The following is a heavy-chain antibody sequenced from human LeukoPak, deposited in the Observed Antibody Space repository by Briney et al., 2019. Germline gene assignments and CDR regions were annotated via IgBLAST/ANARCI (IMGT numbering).Heavy chain of an antibody. CDR3: ARDPTSRAAAGTGDY. Sequence: PGGSLRLSCAASGFTFSSYSMNWVRQAPGKGLEWVSSISSSSSYIYYADSVKGRFTISRDNAKNSLYLQMNSLRAEDTAVYYCARDPTSRAAAGTGDYWGQGTLVTVSS. CDR1: GFTFSSYS. J-gene: IGHJ4*02. V-gene: IGHV3-21*01. D-gene: IGHD6-13*01. CDR2: ISSSSSYI.